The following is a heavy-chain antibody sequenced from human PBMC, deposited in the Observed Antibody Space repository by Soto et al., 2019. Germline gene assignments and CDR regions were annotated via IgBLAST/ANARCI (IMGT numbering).Heavy chain of an antibody. D-gene: IGHD4-17*01. Sequence: GGSLRLSCAAYGFTFRNAWMSWVRQAPGKGLEWVGRIKSKTDGGTTDYAAPVKGRFTISRDDSKNMLYLQMNSLKTEDTAVYYCTTGTTVTTPGSWGQGTLVTVSS. V-gene: IGHV3-15*01. CDR1: GFTFRNAW. J-gene: IGHJ5*02. CDR2: IKSKTDGGTT. CDR3: TTGTTVTTPGS.